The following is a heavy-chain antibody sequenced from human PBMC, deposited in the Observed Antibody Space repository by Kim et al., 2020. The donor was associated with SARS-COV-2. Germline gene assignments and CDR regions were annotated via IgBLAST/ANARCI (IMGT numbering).Heavy chain of an antibody. V-gene: IGHV3-74*03. Sequence: GGSLRLSCAASGFIFSNYWMHWVRQAPGKGLVWVSHITSDGSSTTYADPVKGRFTASRDNAKNTLFLQMNTLSAEDTALYYCERGAGGFDFWGQGTVVTV. CDR3: ERGAGGFDF. J-gene: IGHJ4*02. CDR2: ITSDGSST. D-gene: IGHD1-1*01. CDR1: GFIFSNYW.